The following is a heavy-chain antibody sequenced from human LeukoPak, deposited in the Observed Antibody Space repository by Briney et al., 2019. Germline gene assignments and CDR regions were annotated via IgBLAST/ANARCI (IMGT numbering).Heavy chain of an antibody. CDR2: MNPNSGNT. Sequence: ASVKVSCKASGYTSASYDINWVRQATGRGLEWMGWMNPNSGNTGYAQKFQGRVTITMNTSISTAYMELSSLTSEDTAVYYCARGPYTHYDSSGDYYNWFDPWGQGTLVTVSS. V-gene: IGHV1-8*03. D-gene: IGHD3-22*01. CDR3: ARGPYTHYDSSGDYYNWFDP. J-gene: IGHJ5*02. CDR1: GYTSASYD.